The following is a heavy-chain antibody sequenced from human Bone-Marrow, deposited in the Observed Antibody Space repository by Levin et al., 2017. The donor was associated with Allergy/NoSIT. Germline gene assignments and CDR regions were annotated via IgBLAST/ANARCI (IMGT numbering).Heavy chain of an antibody. CDR1: GGSISSYY. J-gene: IGHJ6*03. D-gene: IGHD5-24*01. CDR3: AKSLRWADYYYMDV. Sequence: SETLSLTCTVSGGSISSYYWSWIRQPPGKGPEWIGYIYYTGSTSYHPSLKSRVTMSVDTPRNQFSLKLRSVTTADTAVYYCAKSLRWADYYYMDVWGKGTTVTVSS. CDR2: IYYTGST. V-gene: IGHV4-59*01.